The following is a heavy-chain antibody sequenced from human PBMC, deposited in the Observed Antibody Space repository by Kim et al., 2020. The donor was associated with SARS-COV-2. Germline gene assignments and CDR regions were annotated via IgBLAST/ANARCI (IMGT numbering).Heavy chain of an antibody. CDR2: T. J-gene: IGHJ4*02. V-gene: IGHV1-24*01. D-gene: IGHD4-17*01. CDR3: ASIYGDSFGEDY. Sequence: TIYAQKFQGRVTMTEDTSTDTAYMELSSLRSEDTAVYYCASIYGDSFGEDYWGQGTLVTVSS.